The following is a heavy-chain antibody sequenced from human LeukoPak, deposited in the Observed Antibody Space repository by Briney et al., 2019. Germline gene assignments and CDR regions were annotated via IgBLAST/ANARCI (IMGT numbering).Heavy chain of an antibody. J-gene: IGHJ3*02. V-gene: IGHV4-59*01. Sequence: PSETLSLTCTVSGGSISSYYWSWIRQPPGKGLGWIGYIYYSGSTNYNPSLKSRVTISVDTSKDQFSLKLSSVTAADTAVYYCARATIVVVPRAFDIWGQGTMVTVSS. CDR2: IYYSGST. CDR3: ARATIVVVPRAFDI. CDR1: GGSISSYY. D-gene: IGHD3-22*01.